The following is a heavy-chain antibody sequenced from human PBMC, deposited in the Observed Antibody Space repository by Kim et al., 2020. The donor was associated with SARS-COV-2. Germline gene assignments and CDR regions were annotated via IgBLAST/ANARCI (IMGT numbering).Heavy chain of an antibody. J-gene: IGHJ3*02. V-gene: IGHV4-4*02. Sequence: SETLSLTCAVSGGSISSSNWWSWVRQPPGKGLEWIGEIYHSGSTNYNPSLKSRVTISVEKSKNQFSLKLSSVTAADTAVYYCARQGYCSGGSCYTDRAFDIWGQGTMVTVSS. CDR1: GGSISSSNW. CDR2: IYHSGST. CDR3: ARQGYCSGGSCYTDRAFDI. D-gene: IGHD2-15*01.